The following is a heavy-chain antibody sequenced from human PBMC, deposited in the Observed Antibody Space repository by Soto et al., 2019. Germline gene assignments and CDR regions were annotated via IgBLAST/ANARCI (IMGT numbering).Heavy chain of an antibody. Sequence: EVQLLESGGGLVQPGGSLRLSCTASGFTFSNYALSWVRQAPGKGLEWGSAISGSGDTTYYADSVKGRFTISRDNSKNTLYLQMNSLRVEDTAVYYWAKVLEVVAATPDAFDIWGQGTMVTVSS. V-gene: IGHV3-23*01. CDR1: GFTFSNYA. CDR3: AKVLEVVAATPDAFDI. J-gene: IGHJ3*02. CDR2: ISGSGDTT. D-gene: IGHD2-15*01.